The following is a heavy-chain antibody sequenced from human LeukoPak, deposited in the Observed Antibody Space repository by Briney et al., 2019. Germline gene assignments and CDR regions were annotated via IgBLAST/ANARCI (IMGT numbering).Heavy chain of an antibody. V-gene: IGHV4-34*01. CDR2: INHSGST. CDR3: ARAYRGYCSSTSCYSPY. D-gene: IGHD2-2*01. J-gene: IGHJ4*02. Sequence: SETLSLTCAVYGGSFSGYYWSWIRQPPGKGLEWIGEINHSGSTNYNPSLKSRVTISVDMSKNQFSLKLSSVTAADTAVYYCARAYRGYCSSTSCYSPYWGQGTLVTVSS. CDR1: GGSFSGYY.